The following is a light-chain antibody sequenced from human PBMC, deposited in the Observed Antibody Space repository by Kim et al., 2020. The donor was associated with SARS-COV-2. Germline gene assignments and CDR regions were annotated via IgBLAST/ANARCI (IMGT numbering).Light chain of an antibody. CDR3: QQYGTSPYT. CDR2: GAS. CDR1: QSVSSNY. J-gene: IGKJ2*01. V-gene: IGKV3-20*01. Sequence: SPGDRATLSCRASQSVSSNYLAWYQQKPGQAPRLLSSGASSRATGIPDRFSGSGSGPDFTLTITRLEPEDFALYYCQQYGTSPYTFGQGTKLEI.